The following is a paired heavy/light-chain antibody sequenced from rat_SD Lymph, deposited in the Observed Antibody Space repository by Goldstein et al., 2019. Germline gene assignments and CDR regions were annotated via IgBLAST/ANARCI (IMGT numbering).Light chain of an antibody. CDR1: QNVGNN. CDR3: QRIYNSPPT. CDR2: YAS. V-gene: IGKV6S5*01. Sequence: NIVMTQSPKSMSISVGDRVTMNCKASQNVGNNIAWYQQKPGQSPKLLIYYASNRYTGVPDRFTGGGYGTDFTLTINSVQAEDAAFYYCQRIYNSPPTFGGGTKLELK. J-gene: IGKJ1*01.
Heavy chain of an antibody. CDR1: GFTFSDYN. Sequence: EVQLVESGGGLVQPGRSLKLSCAASGFTFSDYNMAWVRQAPKKGLEWVATISYDGSSTYYRDSVKGRFTISRDNAKSTLYLQMDSLRSEDTATYYCARPTVVDYYVMDAWGQGASVTVSS. CDR2: ISYDGSST. J-gene: IGHJ4*01. V-gene: IGHV5-7*01. D-gene: IGHD1-1*01. CDR3: ARPTVVDYYVMDA.